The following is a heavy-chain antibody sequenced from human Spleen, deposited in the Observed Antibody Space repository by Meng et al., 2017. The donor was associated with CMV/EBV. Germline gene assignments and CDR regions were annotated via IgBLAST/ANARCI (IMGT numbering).Heavy chain of an antibody. V-gene: IGHV4-39*01. D-gene: IGHD2-2*01. CDR3: ACPSTSRFYFDY. J-gene: IGHJ4*02. CDR2: SYSSGST. CDR1: GGSISGSYYY. Sequence: SETLSLTCTVFGGSISGSYYYWGWIRQPPGKGLEWIATSYSSGSTYQNPSLKSRLTVSVDTSKNQFSLIFRSVTAADTAVYYCACPSTSRFYFDYWGQGALVTVSS.